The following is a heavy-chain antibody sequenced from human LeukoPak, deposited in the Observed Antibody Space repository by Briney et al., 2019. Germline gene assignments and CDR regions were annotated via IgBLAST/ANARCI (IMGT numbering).Heavy chain of an antibody. V-gene: IGHV4-59*12. Sequence: PSETLSLTCTVSGGSISSYYWSWIRQPPGKGLEWIGYIYYSGSTNYNPSLKSRVTISVDTSKNQFSLKLSSVTAADTAVYYCARVSLGYCSGGSCYRNYYYYYMDVWGKGTTVTISS. CDR3: ARVSLGYCSGGSCYRNYYYYYMDV. CDR2: IYYSGST. J-gene: IGHJ6*03. CDR1: GGSISSYY. D-gene: IGHD2-15*01.